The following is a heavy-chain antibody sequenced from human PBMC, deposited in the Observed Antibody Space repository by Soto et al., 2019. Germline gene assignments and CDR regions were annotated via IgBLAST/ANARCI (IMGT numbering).Heavy chain of an antibody. CDR2: MYHSGST. CDR3: AKYGGKNAFDM. V-gene: IGHV4-30-2*01. Sequence: QLQLQESGSGLVKPSQTLSLTCAVSGASISSGGYSWSWIRQPPGKGLEWIGYMYHSGSTYYNPSLKSRVTISVDRSKSQFSLNLNSVTAADTAVYYCAKYGGKNAFDMWGRGTMVTVSS. D-gene: IGHD4-17*01. CDR1: GASISSGGYS. J-gene: IGHJ3*02.